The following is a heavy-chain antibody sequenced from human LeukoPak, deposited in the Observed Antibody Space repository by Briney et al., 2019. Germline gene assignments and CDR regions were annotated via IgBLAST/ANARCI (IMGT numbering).Heavy chain of an antibody. V-gene: IGHV5-51*01. CDR2: IYPGDSDT. CDR1: GYSFTSYW. Sequence: GESLKISCKGSGYSFTSYWIGWVRQMSGKGLEWMGIIYPGDSDTRYSPSFQGQVTISADKSISTAYLQWSSLKASDTAMYYCARPLPSGIAAAGFDYWGQGTLVTVSS. J-gene: IGHJ4*02. CDR3: ARPLPSGIAAAGFDY. D-gene: IGHD6-13*01.